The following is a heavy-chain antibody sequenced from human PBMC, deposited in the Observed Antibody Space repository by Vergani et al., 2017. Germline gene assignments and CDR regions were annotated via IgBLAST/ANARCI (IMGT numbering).Heavy chain of an antibody. D-gene: IGHD5-12*01. CDR3: AREVGIVANEDDAFDI. Sequence: QVQLQESGPGLAKPSQTLSLTCTVSGGSISSGGYYWSWIRQHPGKGLEWIGYIYYSGSTYYNPSLKSRVTISVDTSKNQFSLKLSSVTAADTAVYYCAREVGIVANEDDAFDIWGQGTMVTVSS. J-gene: IGHJ3*02. CDR2: IYYSGST. V-gene: IGHV4-31*03. CDR1: GGSISSGGYY.